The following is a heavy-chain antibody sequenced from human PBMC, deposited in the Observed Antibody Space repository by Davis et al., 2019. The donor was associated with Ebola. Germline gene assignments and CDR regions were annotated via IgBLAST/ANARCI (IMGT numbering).Heavy chain of an antibody. V-gene: IGHV1-3*01. CDR2: INAGNGNT. D-gene: IGHD6-19*01. Sequence: APVKVSCKASGYTFTSYAMHWVRQAPGQRLEWMGWINAGNGNTKYSQKFQGRVTITRDTSASTAYMELSSLRSEDTAVYYCARDTIFSSGWSLWGQGTLVTVSS. CDR3: ARDTIFSSGWSL. CDR1: GYTFTSYA. J-gene: IGHJ4*02.